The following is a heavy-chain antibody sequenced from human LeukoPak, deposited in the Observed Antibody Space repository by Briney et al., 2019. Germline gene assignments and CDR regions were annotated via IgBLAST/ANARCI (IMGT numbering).Heavy chain of an antibody. D-gene: IGHD4-17*01. CDR2: INHSGST. V-gene: IGHV4-34*01. CDR1: GGSFSGYY. J-gene: IGHJ4*02. Sequence: PSETLSLTCAVYGGSFSGYYWSWIRQPPGKGLEWIGEINHSGSTNYNPSLKSRVTVSVDTSKNQFSLKLSSVTAADTAVYYCARRLNTANFDYWGQGTLVTVSS. CDR3: ARRLNTANFDY.